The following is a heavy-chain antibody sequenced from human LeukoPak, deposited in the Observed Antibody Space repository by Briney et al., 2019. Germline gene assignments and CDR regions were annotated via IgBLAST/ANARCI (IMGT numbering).Heavy chain of an antibody. CDR2: IYHSGST. Sequence: SQTLSLTCAVSGGSISSGGYSWSWIRQPPGKGLEWIGYIYHSGSTNYNPSLKSRITISVDTSKNQFSLKLSSVTAADTAVYYCARVVIVVVPAAMWQAYYYGMDVWGQGTTVTVSS. CDR3: ARVVIVVVPAAMWQAYYYGMDV. J-gene: IGHJ6*02. V-gene: IGHV4-30-2*01. CDR1: GGSISSGGYS. D-gene: IGHD2-2*01.